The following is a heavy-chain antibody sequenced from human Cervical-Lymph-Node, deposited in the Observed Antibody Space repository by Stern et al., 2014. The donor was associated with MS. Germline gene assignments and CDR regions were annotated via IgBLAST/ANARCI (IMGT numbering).Heavy chain of an antibody. CDR3: ARVPHRYSRQHAQMGY. CDR2: MNPNSGNP. Sequence: MQLVESGAEVKKPGASVKVSCKASGYTFTSYDINWVRQATGQGLEWMGWMNPNSGNPGYAQKFQGRVTMTRNTSISTAYMELSSLRSEDLALYYCARVPHRYSRQHAQMGYWGQGTLVTVSS. J-gene: IGHJ4*02. D-gene: IGHD5-18*01. CDR1: GYTFTSYD. V-gene: IGHV1-8*01.